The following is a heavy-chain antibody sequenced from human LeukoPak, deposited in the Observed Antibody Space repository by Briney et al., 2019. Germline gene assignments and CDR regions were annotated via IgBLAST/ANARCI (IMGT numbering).Heavy chain of an antibody. V-gene: IGHV4-34*01. CDR1: GGSFSGYY. D-gene: IGHD3-22*01. Sequence: SETLSLTCAVYGGSFSGYYWSWIRQPPGKGLEWIGEINHSGSTNYNPSLKSRVTISVDTSKNQFSLKLSSVTAADTAVYYCARDSSGYYGARWFDPWGQGTLSSSPQ. CDR2: INHSGST. CDR3: ARDSSGYYGARWFDP. J-gene: IGHJ5*02.